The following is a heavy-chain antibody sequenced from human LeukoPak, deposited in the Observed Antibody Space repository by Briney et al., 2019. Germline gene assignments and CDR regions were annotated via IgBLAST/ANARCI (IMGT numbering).Heavy chain of an antibody. CDR2: ISSGSSYI. D-gene: IGHD6-19*01. J-gene: IGHJ4*02. CDR3: GVVAGTPFDY. V-gene: IGHV3-21*01. Sequence: GGSLRLSCAASGFTFSSYSMNWVRQAPGKGLEWVSYISSGSSYIYYADSVKGRFTISRDNAKNSLYLQMNSLRAEDTAVYYCGVVAGTPFDYGGQGTLVTVPS. CDR1: GFTFSSYS.